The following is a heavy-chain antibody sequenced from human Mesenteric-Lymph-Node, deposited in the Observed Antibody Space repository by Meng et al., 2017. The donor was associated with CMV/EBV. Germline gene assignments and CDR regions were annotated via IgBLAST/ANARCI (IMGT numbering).Heavy chain of an antibody. V-gene: IGHV3-23*01. CDR3: ANTNSGYDFDY. CDR1: GVTFSSHA. Sequence: SCVASGVTFSSHAMSWVRQAPGKGLAWVSAISGSGGSTYYADSVKGRFTISRDNSKNTLYLQMNSLRAEDTAVYYCANTNSGYDFDYWGQGTLVTVSS. CDR2: ISGSGGST. J-gene: IGHJ4*02. D-gene: IGHD5-12*01.